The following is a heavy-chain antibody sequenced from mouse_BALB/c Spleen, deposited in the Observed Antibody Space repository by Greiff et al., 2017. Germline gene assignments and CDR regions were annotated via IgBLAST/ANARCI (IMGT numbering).Heavy chain of an antibody. CDR2: INPSNGGT. CDR3: TRSDTTATSAY. J-gene: IGHJ3*01. CDR1: GYTFTSYY. V-gene: IGHV1S81*02. D-gene: IGHD1-2*01. Sequence: VQLVESGAELVKPGASVKLSCKASGYTFTSYYMYWVKQRPGQGLEWIGEINPSNGGTNFNEKFKSKATLTVDKSSSTAYMQLSSLTSEDSAVYYCTRSDTTATSAYWGQGTLVTVSA.